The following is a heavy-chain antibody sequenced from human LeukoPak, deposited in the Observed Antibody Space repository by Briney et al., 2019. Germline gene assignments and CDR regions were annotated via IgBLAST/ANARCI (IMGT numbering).Heavy chain of an antibody. D-gene: IGHD3-22*01. Sequence: GGSLRLSCAASGFTFSSYGMSWVRQAPGKGLEWVSAISGSGGSTYYADSVKGRFTISRDNSKNTLYLQMNSLRAEDTAVYYCAKVPYYDSSGGVDYWGQGTLVTVSS. CDR2: ISGSGGST. CDR1: GFTFSSYG. J-gene: IGHJ4*02. CDR3: AKVPYYDSSGGVDY. V-gene: IGHV3-23*01.